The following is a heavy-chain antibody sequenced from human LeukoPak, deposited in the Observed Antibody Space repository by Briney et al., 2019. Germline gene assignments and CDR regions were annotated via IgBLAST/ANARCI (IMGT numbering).Heavy chain of an antibody. J-gene: IGHJ6*03. Sequence: PGGSLRLSCAASGFTFSSYGMHWVRQAPGKGLEWVAVISYDGSNKYYVDSVKGRFTISRDNAKNSLYLQMNSLRAEDTAVYYCARADSSIAARLSRSSIFHYYYYMDVWGKGTTVTVSS. CDR2: ISYDGSNK. CDR3: ARADSSIAARLSRSSIFHYYYYMDV. D-gene: IGHD6-6*01. CDR1: GFTFSSYG. V-gene: IGHV3-30*03.